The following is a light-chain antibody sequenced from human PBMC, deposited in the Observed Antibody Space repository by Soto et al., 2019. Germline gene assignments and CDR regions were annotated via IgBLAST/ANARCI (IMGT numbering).Light chain of an antibody. CDR3: QQYGAAPFA. CDR1: QPVTNTY. J-gene: IGKJ3*01. Sequence: VLTQSPGTLSLSPGERATLSCRASQPVTNTYLAWYQQKPGQAPRLLISDASTTASGIPDRFADSGPGTDFALTISRLEHEDFAVYFCQQYGAAPFAFGPGTRGDIK. V-gene: IGKV3-20*01. CDR2: DAS.